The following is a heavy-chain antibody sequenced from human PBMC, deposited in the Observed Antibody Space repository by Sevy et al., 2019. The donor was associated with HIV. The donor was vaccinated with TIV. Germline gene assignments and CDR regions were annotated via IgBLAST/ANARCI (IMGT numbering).Heavy chain of an antibody. V-gene: IGHV4-31*03. J-gene: IGHJ6*02. CDR3: ARDSCTSPSCQHWGYYALDV. Sequence: SETLSLTCTVSGGSISSDGYCWSWIRQHPGKGLEWIGYIYYNGNSDYNPSLKSRVAISVDTSKNQFSLRLSSVTAADTAVYYCARDSCTSPSCQHWGYYALDVWGQGTTVTVSS. CDR1: GGSISSDGYC. CDR2: IYYNGNS. D-gene: IGHD2-2*01.